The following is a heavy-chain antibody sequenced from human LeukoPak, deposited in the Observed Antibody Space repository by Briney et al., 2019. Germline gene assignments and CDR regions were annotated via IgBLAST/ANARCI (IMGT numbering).Heavy chain of an antibody. J-gene: IGHJ4*02. Sequence: PSETLSLTCAVSGSSISSGYYWGWIQQPPGKGLDWIGSIYHTGNTYYNPSLKSRVSMSVDTSKNHFSLKLSSVTATDTAVYYCALFGSGSFTTPWYFDYWGQGTLVTVSS. CDR3: ALFGSGSFTTPWYFDY. D-gene: IGHD3-10*01. V-gene: IGHV4-38-2*01. CDR1: GSSISSGYY. CDR2: IYHTGNT.